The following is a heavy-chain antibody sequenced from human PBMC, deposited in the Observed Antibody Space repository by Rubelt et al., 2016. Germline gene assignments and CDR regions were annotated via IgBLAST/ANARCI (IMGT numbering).Heavy chain of an antibody. J-gene: IGHJ5*02. CDR2: YYSGST. D-gene: IGHD3-10*01. CDR3: ARERGYYYGSGSSYALNWFDP. Sequence: YYSGSTNYNPSLKSRVTISVDTSKNQFSLKLSSVTAADTAVYYCARERGYYYGSGSSYALNWFDPWGQGTLVTVSS. V-gene: IGHV4-59*12.